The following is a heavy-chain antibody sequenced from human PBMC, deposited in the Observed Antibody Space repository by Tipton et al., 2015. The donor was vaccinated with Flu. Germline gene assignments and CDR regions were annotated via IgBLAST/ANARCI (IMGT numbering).Heavy chain of an antibody. J-gene: IGHJ3*02. Sequence: LRLSCTVPGGSISSYYWSWIRQPAGKGLEWIGRIYTSGSTNYNPSLKSRVTMSVDTSKNQFSLKLSSVTAADTAVYYCAREVVLGAFGIWGQGTMVTVSS. V-gene: IGHV4-4*07. CDR3: AREVVLGAFGI. CDR1: GGSISSYY. CDR2: IYTSGST. D-gene: IGHD2-15*01.